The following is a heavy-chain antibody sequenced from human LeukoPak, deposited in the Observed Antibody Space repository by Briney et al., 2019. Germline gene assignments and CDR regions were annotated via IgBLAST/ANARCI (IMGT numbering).Heavy chain of an antibody. CDR1: GFTFSDHY. Sequence: PGGSLRLSCAASGFTFSDHYMDWVRQAPGKGLEWVAVISYDGSNKYYADSVKGRFTISRDNSKNTLYLQMNSLRAEDTAVYYCASSNFRYNWNYGGYYFDYWGQGTLVTVSS. CDR2: ISYDGSNK. V-gene: IGHV3-30*03. J-gene: IGHJ4*02. CDR3: ASSNFRYNWNYGGYYFDY. D-gene: IGHD1-7*01.